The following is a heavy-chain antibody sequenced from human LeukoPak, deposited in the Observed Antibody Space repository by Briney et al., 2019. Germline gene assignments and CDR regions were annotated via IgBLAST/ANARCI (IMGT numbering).Heavy chain of an antibody. V-gene: IGHV3-66*01. CDR1: GFTVSSNY. J-gene: IGHJ6*02. D-gene: IGHD6-13*01. Sequence: GGSLRLSCAASGFTVSSNYMSWVRQAPGKGLEWVSVIYSGGSTYYADSVKGRFTISRDNSKNTLYLQMNSLRVEDTAVYYCAKDQRDSSRLDYYYGMDVWGQGTTVTVSS. CDR2: IYSGGST. CDR3: AKDQRDSSRLDYYYGMDV.